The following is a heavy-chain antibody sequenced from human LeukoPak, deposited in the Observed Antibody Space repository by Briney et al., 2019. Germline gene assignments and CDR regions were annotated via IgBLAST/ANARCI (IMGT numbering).Heavy chain of an antibody. CDR3: AKFGSSSLTFDY. D-gene: IGHD6-6*01. J-gene: IGHJ4*02. Sequence: GGSLRLSCAASGFTFSSYAMSWVRQAPGKGLEWVSAISGSGGSTYYADSVKGRFTISRDNSKNTPYLQMNSLRAEDTAVYYCAKFGSSSLTFDYWGQGTLVTVSS. CDR2: ISGSGGST. V-gene: IGHV3-23*01. CDR1: GFTFSSYA.